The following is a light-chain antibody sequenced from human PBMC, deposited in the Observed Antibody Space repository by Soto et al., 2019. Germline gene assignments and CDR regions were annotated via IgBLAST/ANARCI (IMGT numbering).Light chain of an antibody. V-gene: IGLV2-14*01. CDR2: DVS. CDR3: CSYTSASTPYV. CDR1: SSDVGGSNY. Sequence: QSVLTQPASVSGSPGQSITISCTGTSSDVGGSNYVSWFQQHPGKAPKLMIYDVSDRPSGVSYRFSGSKSANTASLTISGLQAEDEADYYCCSYTSASTPYVFGTGTKLTVL. J-gene: IGLJ1*01.